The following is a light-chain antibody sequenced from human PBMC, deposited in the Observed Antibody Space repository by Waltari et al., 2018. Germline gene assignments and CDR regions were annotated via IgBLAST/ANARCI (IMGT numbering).Light chain of an antibody. CDR2: GAS. CDR1: QSIGRY. V-gene: IGKV3-20*01. Sequence: EIVLTQSPGTLSLSPGESATLSCRASQSIGRYLVWYQQKPGQAPRLLIYGASGRAAGIPDRFSGSGSGTDFSLTISRLEPEDFAVYYCQNHERLPAVFGQGTKVEIK. CDR3: QNHERLPAV. J-gene: IGKJ1*01.